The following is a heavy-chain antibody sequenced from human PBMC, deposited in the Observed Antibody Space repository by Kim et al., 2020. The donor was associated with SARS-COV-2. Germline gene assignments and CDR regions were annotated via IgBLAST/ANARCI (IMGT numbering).Heavy chain of an antibody. D-gene: IGHD6-13*01. J-gene: IGHJ4*01. CDR2: TRNKANSYTT. V-gene: IGHV3-72*01. CDR3: ARGGGSNWATTAIDY. CDR1: GFTFSDHY. Sequence: GGSLRLSCAASGFTFSDHYMDWVRQAPGKGLEWVGRTRNKANSYTTEYAASVKGRFTVSRDDSQNSVYLQMDSLRTEDTAGYYCARGGGSNWATTAIDY.